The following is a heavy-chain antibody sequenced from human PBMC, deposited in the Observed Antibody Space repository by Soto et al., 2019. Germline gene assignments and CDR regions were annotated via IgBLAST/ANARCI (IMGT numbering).Heavy chain of an antibody. CDR3: ARHSHLIRVHLRYFDWLPPTYYYGMDV. V-gene: IGHV4-39*01. CDR1: GGSISSSSYY. D-gene: IGHD3-9*01. CDR2: IYYSGST. J-gene: IGHJ6*02. Sequence: SETLSLTCTVSGGSISSSSYYWGWIRQPPGKGLEWIGSIYYSGSTYYNPSLKNRVKISVDTSKNQISLKLSSVTAAETAMKYCARHSHLIRVHLRYFDWLPPTYYYGMDVWGQGTTVTVS.